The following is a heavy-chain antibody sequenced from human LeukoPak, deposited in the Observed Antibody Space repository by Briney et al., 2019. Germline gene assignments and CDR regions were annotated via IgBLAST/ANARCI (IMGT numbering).Heavy chain of an antibody. CDR2: IIDSSTIT. J-gene: IGHJ6*03. CDR3: AKFGGSYSPYHSYMDV. CDR1: AFTFSTYA. V-gene: IGHV3-23*01. Sequence: GGSLRFSCATSAFTFSTYAMNWVRQAPGKGLEWVSGIIDSSTITNYADSVKGRFTGSRDKSKNTLILQMDTLRAKDTADYYSAKFGGSYSPYHSYMDVWGKGTTVTVSS. D-gene: IGHD1-26*01.